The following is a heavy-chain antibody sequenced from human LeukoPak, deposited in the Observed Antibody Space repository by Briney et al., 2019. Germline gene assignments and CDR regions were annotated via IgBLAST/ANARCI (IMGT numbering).Heavy chain of an antibody. Sequence: GGSLRLSCAASGFTFNTYGMGWVRQAPGKGLEWVSGISGSTIYYADSVKGRFTISRDNAKNSLYLQMNSLRAEDTAVYYCAELGITMIGGVWGKGTTVTISS. CDR3: AELGITMIGGV. D-gene: IGHD3-10*02. V-gene: IGHV3-48*04. CDR1: GFTFNTYG. CDR2: ISGSTI. J-gene: IGHJ6*04.